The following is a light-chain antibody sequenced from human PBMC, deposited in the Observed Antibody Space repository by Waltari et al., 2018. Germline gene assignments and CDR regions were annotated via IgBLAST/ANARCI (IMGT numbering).Light chain of an antibody. V-gene: IGLV2-14*01. J-gene: IGLJ3*02. CDR1: SSDIGAYNF. CDR3: SSYVASSTLWV. Sequence: QSALTQPASVSGSPGQSITISCTGTSSDIGAYNFVSWYQQDPGKAPKVLIYEVTNLPSGVSDRVSGAKAGNTASLTISWLQAEEEGHYYCSSYVASSTLWVVGGGTKLTVL. CDR2: EVT.